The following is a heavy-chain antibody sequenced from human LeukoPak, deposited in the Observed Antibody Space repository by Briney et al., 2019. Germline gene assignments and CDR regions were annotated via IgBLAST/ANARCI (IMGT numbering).Heavy chain of an antibody. CDR2: ISAYNGNT. CDR3: ARDRGKWEHLRFFDY. V-gene: IGHV1-18*01. CDR1: GYTFTSYG. Sequence: ASVKVSCKTSGYTFTSYGISWVRQAPGQGLEWMGWISAYNGNTNYAQKFQGRVTMTTDTSASTAYMELRSLRSDDTAMYYCARDRGKWEHLRFFDYWGQGTLVTVSS. J-gene: IGHJ4*02. D-gene: IGHD1-26*01.